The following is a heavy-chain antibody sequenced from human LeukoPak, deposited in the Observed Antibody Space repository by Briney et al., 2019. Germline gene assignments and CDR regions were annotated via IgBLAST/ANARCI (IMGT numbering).Heavy chain of an antibody. CDR3: SRDGAAGDDSAFDI. Sequence: GGSLRLSCTGSGFTFSDYILDWVRQAPGKGLEWLGRIRRGTSGYTTEYAASVKGRFTISRDDSKNSLYLHMNSLKIEDTAMYHCSRDGAAGDDSAFDIWGQGTMVTVSS. CDR2: IRRGTSGYTT. D-gene: IGHD3-22*01. V-gene: IGHV3-72*01. CDR1: GFTFSDYI. J-gene: IGHJ3*02.